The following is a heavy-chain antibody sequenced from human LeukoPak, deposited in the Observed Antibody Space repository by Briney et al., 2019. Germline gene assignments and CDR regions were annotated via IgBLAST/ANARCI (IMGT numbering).Heavy chain of an antibody. CDR1: GGSFSGYY. CDR2: INHSGST. D-gene: IGHD3-10*01. CDR3: ARLREVITMVRGAMGYYYYMDV. Sequence: PSETLSLTCAVYGGSFSGYYWSWIRQPPGKGLEWIGEINHSGSTNYNPSLKSRVTISVDTSKNQFSLKLSSVTAADTAVYYCARLREVITMVRGAMGYYYYMDVWGKGTTVTISS. V-gene: IGHV4-34*01. J-gene: IGHJ6*03.